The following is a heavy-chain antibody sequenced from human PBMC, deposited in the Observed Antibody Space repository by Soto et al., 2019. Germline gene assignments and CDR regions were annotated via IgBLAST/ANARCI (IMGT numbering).Heavy chain of an antibody. V-gene: IGHV1-18*04. CDR2: ISAYNGNT. CDR1: GYTFTSYG. Sequence: ASVKVSCKASGYTFTSYGISWVRQAPGRGLEWMGWISAYNGNTNYAQKLQGRVTMTTDTSTSTAYMELRSLRSDDTAVYYCARDFHCGGDCYSGYYYGMDVWGQGTTVTVSS. CDR3: ARDFHCGGDCYSGYYYGMDV. J-gene: IGHJ6*02. D-gene: IGHD2-21*02.